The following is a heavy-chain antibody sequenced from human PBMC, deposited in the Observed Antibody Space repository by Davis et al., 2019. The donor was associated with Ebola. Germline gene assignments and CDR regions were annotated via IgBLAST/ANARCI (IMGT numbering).Heavy chain of an antibody. J-gene: IGHJ4*02. Sequence: PGGSPRLSCAASGFTFSSYAMHWVRQAPGKGLEWVAVISYDGSNKYYADSVKGRFTISRDNSKNTLYLQMNSLRAEDTAVYYCARDPSLTVTTLFLDYWGQGTLVTVSS. CDR1: GFTFSSYA. D-gene: IGHD4-11*01. CDR2: ISYDGSNK. CDR3: ARDPSLTVTTLFLDY. V-gene: IGHV3-30-3*01.